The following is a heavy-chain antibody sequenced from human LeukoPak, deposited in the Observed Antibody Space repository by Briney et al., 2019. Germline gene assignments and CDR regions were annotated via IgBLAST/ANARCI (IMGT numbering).Heavy chain of an antibody. J-gene: IGHJ3*02. CDR3: ARRQSGSNPQAFDI. V-gene: IGHV5-51*01. D-gene: IGHD3-10*01. Sequence: GGSLKISRKGSGYSFTIYWNGWVRQMPGKGPERMGHSYPGDSDTRYRPSFQGQVTMSADKSISTAYLQWSSLKASDTAMYYCARRQSGSNPQAFDIWGQGTMVSVSS. CDR2: SYPGDSDT. CDR1: GYSFTIYW.